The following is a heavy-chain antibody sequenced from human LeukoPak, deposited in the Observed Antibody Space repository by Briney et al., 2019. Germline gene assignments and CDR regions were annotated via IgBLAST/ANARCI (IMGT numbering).Heavy chain of an antibody. J-gene: IGHJ4*02. CDR3: AIAAAAFDY. D-gene: IGHD6-13*01. Sequence: PGGSLRLSCVASGFTFSSYSMNWVRQAPGKGLEWVSSISSSSSYKYYTDSVKGRFTISRDNAKNSLYLQMNSLRAEDTAVYYCAIAAAAFDYWGQGTLVTVSS. V-gene: IGHV3-21*01. CDR2: ISSSSSYK. CDR1: GFTFSSYS.